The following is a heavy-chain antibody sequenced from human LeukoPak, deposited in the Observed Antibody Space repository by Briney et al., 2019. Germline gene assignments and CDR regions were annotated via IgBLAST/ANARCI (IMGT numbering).Heavy chain of an antibody. CDR2: IYHSGST. CDR3: ARAADYYGMDV. J-gene: IGHJ6*02. Sequence: KPSETLSLTCAVSGGSISSGGYSWSWIRQPPGKGLEWIGYIYHSGSTYYNPSLKSRVTISVDRSKNQFSLKLSSVTAADTAVYYCARAADYYGMDVWGQGTTVTVSS. CDR1: GGSISSGGYS. V-gene: IGHV4-30-2*01.